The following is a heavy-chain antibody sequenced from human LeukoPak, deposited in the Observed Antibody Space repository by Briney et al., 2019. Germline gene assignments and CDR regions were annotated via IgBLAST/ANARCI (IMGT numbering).Heavy chain of an antibody. CDR2: ISWNSGSI. Sequence: GGSLRLSCAASGFTFNDYAMHWVRQAPGKGLEWVSSISWNSGSIGYADSVKGRFTISRDNAKNSLYLQVNSLRTEDTALYYCAKDKVAVAGRGLDYWGQGTLVTVSS. CDR1: GFTFNDYA. V-gene: IGHV3-9*01. D-gene: IGHD6-19*01. J-gene: IGHJ4*02. CDR3: AKDKVAVAGRGLDY.